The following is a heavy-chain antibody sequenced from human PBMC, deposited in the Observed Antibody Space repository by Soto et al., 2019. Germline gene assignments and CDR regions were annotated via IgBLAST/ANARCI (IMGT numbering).Heavy chain of an antibody. CDR1: GFTFSSYG. V-gene: IGHV3-30*18. J-gene: IGHJ4*02. D-gene: IGHD3-22*01. CDR3: AKDLWLESSGYKRGTTQFDY. Sequence: QVQLVESGGGVVQPGRSLRLSCAASGFTFSSYGMHWVRQAPGKGLEWVAVISYDGSNKYYADSVKGRFTISRDNSKNTLYLQMNSLRAEDTAVYYCAKDLWLESSGYKRGTTQFDYWGQGTLVTVSS. CDR2: ISYDGSNK.